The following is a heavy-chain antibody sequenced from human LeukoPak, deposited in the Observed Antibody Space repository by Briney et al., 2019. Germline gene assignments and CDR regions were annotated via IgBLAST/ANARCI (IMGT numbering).Heavy chain of an antibody. J-gene: IGHJ3*02. Sequence: GASVKVSCKASGYTFPTYAMNWVRQAPGQGLEWMGWMNPNSGNTGYAQKFQGRVTITRNTSISTAYMELSSLRSEDTAVYYCAIPEYDYGGNTDAFDIWGQGTMVTVSS. CDR2: MNPNSGNT. V-gene: IGHV1-8*03. CDR3: AIPEYDYGGNTDAFDI. CDR1: GYTFPTYA. D-gene: IGHD4-23*01.